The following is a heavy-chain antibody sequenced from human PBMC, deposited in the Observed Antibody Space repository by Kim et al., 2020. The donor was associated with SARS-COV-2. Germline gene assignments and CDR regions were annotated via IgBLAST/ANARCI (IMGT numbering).Heavy chain of an antibody. CDR2: ISDDGGNK. J-gene: IGHJ6*02. Sequence: GGSLRLSCAASGFTFSSYAMHWVRQAPGKGLEWVAVISDDGGNKYYIDSVKGRFTISRDNSKNTLYLQMNSLRAEDTAVYYCARDFNDYSSSSVLGHYYGMDVWGQGTTVTVSS. CDR3: ARDFNDYSSSSVLGHYYGMDV. CDR1: GFTFSSYA. D-gene: IGHD6-6*01. V-gene: IGHV3-30*04.